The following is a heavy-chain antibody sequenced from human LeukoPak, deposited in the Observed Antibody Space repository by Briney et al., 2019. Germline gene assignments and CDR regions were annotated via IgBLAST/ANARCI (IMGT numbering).Heavy chain of an antibody. J-gene: IGHJ4*02. CDR2: INHSGST. CDR1: GGSFSGYY. Sequence: SETLSLTCAVYGGSFSGYYWSWIRQPPGKGLEWIGEINHSGSTNYNPSLKSRVTISVDTSKNQFSLKLSSVTAADTAVYYCARGPRLGYYSSTSCYLFDYWGQGTLVTVSS. V-gene: IGHV4-34*01. CDR3: ARGPRLGYYSSTSCYLFDY. D-gene: IGHD2-2*01.